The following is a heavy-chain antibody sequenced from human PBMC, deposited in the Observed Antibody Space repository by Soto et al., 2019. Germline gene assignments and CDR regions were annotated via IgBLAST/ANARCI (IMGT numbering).Heavy chain of an antibody. D-gene: IGHD1-1*01. J-gene: IGHJ4*02. CDR1: GFTFSSYV. Sequence: GGSLRLSCAASGFTFSSYVMTWVRQAPGKGLEWVSAISVSGGNTYYADSVKGRSTISRDNSKNTLFLQMDSLRAEDTAVYYCAKGSTMYYYFDYWGQGTLVTVSS. V-gene: IGHV3-23*01. CDR2: ISVSGGNT. CDR3: AKGSTMYYYFDY.